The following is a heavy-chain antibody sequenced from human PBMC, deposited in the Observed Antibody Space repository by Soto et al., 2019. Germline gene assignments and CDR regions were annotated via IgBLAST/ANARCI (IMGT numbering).Heavy chain of an antibody. D-gene: IGHD3-3*01. Sequence: ASVKVSCKASGYTFTSYGISWVRQAPGQGLEWMGWISAYNGNTNYAQKLQGRVTMTTDTSTSTAYMELRSLRSDDTAVYYCARDPAGPYYDFWSGYYRPGSYGMDVWGQGTTATVSS. CDR2: ISAYNGNT. J-gene: IGHJ6*02. V-gene: IGHV1-18*01. CDR3: ARDPAGPYYDFWSGYYRPGSYGMDV. CDR1: GYTFTSYG.